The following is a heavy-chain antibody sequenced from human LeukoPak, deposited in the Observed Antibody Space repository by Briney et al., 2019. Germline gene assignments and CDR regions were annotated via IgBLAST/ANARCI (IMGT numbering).Heavy chain of an antibody. D-gene: IGHD3-10*01. CDR2: IWYDGSNK. J-gene: IGHJ5*02. CDR1: GFTFSSYG. Sequence: PGRSLRLSCAASGFTFSSYGMHWVRQAPGKGLEWVAVIWYDGSNKYYADSVKGRFTISRDNSKNTLYLQMNSLRAEDTAVYYCAKTQDYDSGSPPWFDPWGQGTLVTVSS. CDR3: AKTQDYDSGSPPWFDP. V-gene: IGHV3-33*06.